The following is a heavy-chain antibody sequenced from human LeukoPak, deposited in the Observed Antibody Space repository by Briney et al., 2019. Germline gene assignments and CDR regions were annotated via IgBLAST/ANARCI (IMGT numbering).Heavy chain of an antibody. J-gene: IGHJ5*02. CDR1: GGSISSGGYS. D-gene: IGHD1-1*01. CDR3: ARTIGAGTTGNNWFDP. V-gene: IGHV4-30-2*01. Sequence: PSQTLSLTCAVSGGSISSGGYSWRWLRQPPGKGLEWIGYIYHSGSTYYNPSLKSRVTISVDRSKNQFSLKLSSVTAADTAVYYCARTIGAGTTGNNWFDPWGQGTLVTVSS. CDR2: IYHSGST.